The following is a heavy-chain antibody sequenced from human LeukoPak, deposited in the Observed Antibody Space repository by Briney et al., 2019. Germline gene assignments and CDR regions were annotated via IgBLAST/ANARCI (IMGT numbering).Heavy chain of an antibody. CDR2: ISGSGGST. CDR3: AKDPTVTTTRGD. V-gene: IGHV3-23*01. Sequence: GSLRLSCAATGFTFSSYTMSWVRQAPGKGLEWVSAISGSGGSTYYADSGKGRFTISRDNSKNTLYLQMNSLRAEDTAVYYCAKDPTVTTTRGDWGQGTLVTVSS. D-gene: IGHD4-17*01. CDR1: GFTFSSYT. J-gene: IGHJ4*02.